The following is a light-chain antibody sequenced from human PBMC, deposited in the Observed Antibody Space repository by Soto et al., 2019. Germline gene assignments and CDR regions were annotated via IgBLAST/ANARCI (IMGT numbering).Light chain of an antibody. J-gene: IGLJ3*02. Sequence: QSVLTQPPSASGTPGQRVTISCSGSSSNIGRNYVYWYQYLPGTAPKLLIYRNNQRPLGVADRFSGSKSGTATSLSISGLRSEDEADYYCAAWDDSLSGPLFGGGTKLTLL. V-gene: IGLV1-47*01. CDR3: AAWDDSLSGPL. CDR2: RNN. CDR1: SSNIGRNY.